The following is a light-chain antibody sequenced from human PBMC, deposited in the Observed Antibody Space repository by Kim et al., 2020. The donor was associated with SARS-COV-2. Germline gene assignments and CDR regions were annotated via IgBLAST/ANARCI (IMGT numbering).Light chain of an antibody. CDR1: KLGDKY. CDR2: QDS. J-gene: IGLJ1*01. Sequence: SYELTQPPSVSVSPGQTASITCSGDKLGDKYACWYQQKPGQSPVLVIYQDSKRPSGIPERFSGSNSGNTATLTISGTQAMDEADYYCQAWDSSTFHVFGTGTKVTVL. CDR3: QAWDSSTFHV. V-gene: IGLV3-1*01.